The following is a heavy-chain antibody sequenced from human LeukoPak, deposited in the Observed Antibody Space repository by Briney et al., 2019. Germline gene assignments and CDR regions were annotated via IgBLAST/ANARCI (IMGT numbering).Heavy chain of an antibody. Sequence: SETLSLTCAVSGGSFSGYYWSWIRQPPGKELECIGEISHGGSTNYSPSLKSRVTISVDTSKNQFSLNLSSVTAADTAVYYCARALVRATMVWYFDLWGRGTLVTVSS. CDR1: GGSFSGYY. J-gene: IGHJ2*01. CDR3: ARALVRATMVWYFDL. D-gene: IGHD5-12*01. V-gene: IGHV4-34*01. CDR2: ISHGGST.